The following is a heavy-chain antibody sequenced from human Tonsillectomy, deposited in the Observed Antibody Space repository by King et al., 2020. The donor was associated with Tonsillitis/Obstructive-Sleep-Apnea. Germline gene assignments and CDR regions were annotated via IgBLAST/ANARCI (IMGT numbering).Heavy chain of an antibody. CDR3: ARAGPDPYCSSTSCYYSNSFDY. CDR1: GFTFKNST. Sequence: VQLVESGGGVVQPGRSLRVSCTASGFTFKNSTLHWIRQAPGKGLEWVAVISSDGNNKYYADSVKGRFTLSRDNSKTTLYLRMNSLRTEDTAVYYCARAGPDPYCSSTSCYYSNSFDYWGQGTLVTVSS. D-gene: IGHD2-2*01. J-gene: IGHJ4*02. CDR2: ISSDGNNK. V-gene: IGHV3-30*04.